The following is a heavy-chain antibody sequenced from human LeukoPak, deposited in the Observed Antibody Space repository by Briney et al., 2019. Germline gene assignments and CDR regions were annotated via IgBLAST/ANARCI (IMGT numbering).Heavy chain of an antibody. CDR1: GGSISSGGYS. J-gene: IGHJ6*02. V-gene: IGHV4-30-2*01. CDR3: ARVSRQRNYGMDV. Sequence: MPSETLSLTCAVPGGSISSGGYSWSWIRQPPGKGLEWIGYIYHSGSTYYNPSLKSRVTISVGRSKNHFSLKLSSVTAADTAVYYCARVSRQRNYGMDVWGQGTTVTVSS. CDR2: IYHSGST. D-gene: IGHD1-1*01.